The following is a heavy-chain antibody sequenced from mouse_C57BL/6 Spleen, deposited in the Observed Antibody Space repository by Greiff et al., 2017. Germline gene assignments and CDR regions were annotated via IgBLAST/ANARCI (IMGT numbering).Heavy chain of an antibody. Sequence: VQLQQSGAELVKPGASVKISCKASGYAFSSYWMNWVKQRPGKGLEWIGQIYPGDGDTNYNGKFKGKATLTADKSSSTAYMQRSSLTSEDSAVYCGAREGVTTDVYYFDYWGQGTTLTVSS. CDR3: AREGVTTDVYYFDY. D-gene: IGHD2-2*01. J-gene: IGHJ2*01. V-gene: IGHV1-80*01. CDR2: IYPGDGDT. CDR1: GYAFSSYW.